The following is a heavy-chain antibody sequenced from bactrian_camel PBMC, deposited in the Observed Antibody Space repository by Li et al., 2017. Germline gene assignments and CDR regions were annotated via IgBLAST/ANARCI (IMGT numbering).Heavy chain of an antibody. J-gene: IGHJ4*01. CDR2: IYTGGSTT. CDR3: AVLRPGFTDCLKGGSWLQGFSGY. V-gene: IGHV3-2*01. D-gene: IGHD6*01. Sequence: HVQLVESGGDSVQAGGSLGLACAASGFTISGNLMSWVRQAPGKGLEWVSSIYTGGSTTYYAEVVKGRFTISKDNAKSTVYLQMNTLKPEDTAVYYCAVLRPGFTDCLKGGSWLQGFSGYRGQGTQVTVS. CDR1: GFTISGNL.